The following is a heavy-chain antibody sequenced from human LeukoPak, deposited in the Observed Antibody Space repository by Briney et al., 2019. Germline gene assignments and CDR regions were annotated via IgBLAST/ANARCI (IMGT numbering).Heavy chain of an antibody. J-gene: IGHJ4*02. V-gene: IGHV4-34*01. CDR2: INYSGST. Sequence: SETLSLTCAVYSGSFNSYYWAWIRQPPGKGLEWIGEINYSGSTKYSPSLKSRVTMSVDTSKNQFSLSLSSVTAADTAVYYCARPIRNWGQGTLVIVSS. CDR1: SGSFNSYY. CDR3: ARPIRN.